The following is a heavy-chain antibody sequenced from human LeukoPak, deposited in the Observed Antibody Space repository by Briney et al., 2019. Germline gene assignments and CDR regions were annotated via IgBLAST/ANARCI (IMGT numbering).Heavy chain of an antibody. J-gene: IGHJ4*02. V-gene: IGHV5-51*01. CDR1: GYIFTSYW. Sequence: GESLKISCKASGYIFTSYWIGWVRQVPGKGLEGMGSIYDSDTKYSPSFQGQDNISTDKSISTTDQEWSGLNCASTAIYNCARGVALDYWGQGTPLTVSS. CDR2: IYDSDT. CDR3: ARGVALDY.